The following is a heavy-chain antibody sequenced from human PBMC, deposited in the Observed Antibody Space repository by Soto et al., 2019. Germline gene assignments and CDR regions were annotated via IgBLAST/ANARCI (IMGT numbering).Heavy chain of an antibody. CDR1: GYTFIRYG. D-gene: IGHD3-16*01. CDR3: ARGGYYDNSWGKLSHYVLDV. Sequence: QVQLEQSGNEVKKPGASVRVSCKAAGYTFIRYGIAWVRQAPGQGLEWMGWISPYNDYTVYAQKFQGRVSMTADTSTRTVYMNLRGLKSDDTAVYYCARGGYYDNSWGKLSHYVLDVWGQGTSVSVSS. CDR2: ISPYNDYT. J-gene: IGHJ6*02. V-gene: IGHV1-18*01.